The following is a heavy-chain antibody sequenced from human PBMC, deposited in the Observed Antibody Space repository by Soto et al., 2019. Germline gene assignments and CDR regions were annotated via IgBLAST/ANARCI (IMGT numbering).Heavy chain of an antibody. Sequence: GGSLRLSCAASGFTFSSYGMHWVRQAPGKGLEWVAVIWYDGSNKYYADSVKGRFTISRDNSKNTLYLQMNSLRAEETAVYDVSRDGGTYYVCTRDFSLFDQRGQGT. CDR1: GFTFSSYG. V-gene: IGHV3-33*01. CDR2: IWYDGSNK. J-gene: IGHJ4*02. D-gene: IGHD3-10*02. CDR3: SRDGGTYYVCTRDFSLFDQ.